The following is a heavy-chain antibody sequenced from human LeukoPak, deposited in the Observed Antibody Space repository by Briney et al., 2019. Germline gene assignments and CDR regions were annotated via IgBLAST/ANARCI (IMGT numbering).Heavy chain of an antibody. CDR2: IYYSGST. CDR3: ARGFDYDILTGYYGSGNYYFDY. CDR1: GGSISSSSYY. V-gene: IGHV4-39*07. J-gene: IGHJ4*02. Sequence: PSETLSLTCTVSGGSISSSSYYWGCIRQPPGKGQEWIGSIYYSGSTYYNPSLKSRVTISVDTSKNQFSLKLSSVTAADTAVYYCARGFDYDILTGYYGSGNYYFDYWGQGTLVTVSS. D-gene: IGHD3-9*01.